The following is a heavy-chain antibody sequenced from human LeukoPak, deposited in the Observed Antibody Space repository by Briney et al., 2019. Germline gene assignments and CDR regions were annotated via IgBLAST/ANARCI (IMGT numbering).Heavy chain of an antibody. D-gene: IGHD6-13*01. V-gene: IGHV4-34*01. Sequence: TSETLSLTCAVYGGSFSGYYWSWIRQPPGKGLEWIGEINHSGSTNYNPSLKSRVTISVDTSKNQFSLKLSSVTAADTAVYYCARGAGYSSSWYYHYWGQGTLVTVSS. J-gene: IGHJ4*02. CDR1: GGSFSGYY. CDR3: ARGAGYSSSWYYHY. CDR2: INHSGST.